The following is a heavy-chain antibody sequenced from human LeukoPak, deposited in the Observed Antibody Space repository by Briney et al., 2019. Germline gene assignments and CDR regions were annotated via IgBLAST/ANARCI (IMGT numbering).Heavy chain of an antibody. D-gene: IGHD6-19*01. CDR2: ISSSGRTM. V-gene: IGHV3-48*03. CDR3: ARTSAGLAAPLDS. Sequence: GGSLRPSCAASGFTFSSYEMNWVRQAPGKGLEWVSYISSSGRTMYYADSLKGRFTISRDNSQNSLYLQMNTLRAEDTAIYYCARTSAGLAAPLDSWGQGTLVTVSS. CDR1: GFTFSSYE. J-gene: IGHJ4*02.